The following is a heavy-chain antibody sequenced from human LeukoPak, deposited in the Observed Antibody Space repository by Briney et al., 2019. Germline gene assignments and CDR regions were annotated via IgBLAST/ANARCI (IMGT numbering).Heavy chain of an antibody. CDR2: ISSSSSTI. J-gene: IGHJ5*02. V-gene: IGHV3-48*02. CDR1: GFTFSSYS. D-gene: IGHD5-12*01. CDR3: AREKSRGYDYVNWFDP. Sequence: GGSLRLSCAASGFTFSSYSMNWVRQAPGKGLEWVSYISSSSSTIYYADSVKGRFTISRDSAKNSLYLQMNSLRDEDTAVYYCAREKSRGYDYVNWFDPWGQGTLVTVSS.